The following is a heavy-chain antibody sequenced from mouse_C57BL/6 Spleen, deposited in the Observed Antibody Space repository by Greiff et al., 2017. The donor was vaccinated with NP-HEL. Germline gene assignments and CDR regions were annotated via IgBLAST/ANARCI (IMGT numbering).Heavy chain of an antibody. D-gene: IGHD2-5*01. V-gene: IGHV1-82*01. J-gene: IGHJ1*03. CDR3: ARDTFYSNSVWDLDV. CDR2: IYPGDGDT. CDR1: GYAFSSSW. Sequence: VQLQQSGPELVKPGASVKISCKASGYAFSSSWMNWVKQRPGKGLEWIGRIYPGDGDTNYNGKFKGKATLTADKSSSTAYMQLSSLTSEDSAVYVCARDTFYSNSVWDLDVWGKGTTVTVSS.